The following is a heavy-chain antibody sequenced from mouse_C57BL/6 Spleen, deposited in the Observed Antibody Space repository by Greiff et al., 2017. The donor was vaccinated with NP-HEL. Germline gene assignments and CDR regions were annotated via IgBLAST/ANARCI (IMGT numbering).Heavy chain of an antibody. D-gene: IGHD1-1*01. CDR2: ISSGSSTI. J-gene: IGHJ3*01. V-gene: IGHV5-17*01. CDR3: ARSYYYGSSQAWLAY. CDR1: GFTFSDYG. Sequence: DVKLVESGGGLVKPGGSLKLSCAASGFTFSDYGMHWVRQAPEKGLEWVAYISSGSSTIYYADTVKGRFTISRDNAKNTLFLQMTSLRSEDTAMYYWARSYYYGSSQAWLAYWGQGTLVTVSA.